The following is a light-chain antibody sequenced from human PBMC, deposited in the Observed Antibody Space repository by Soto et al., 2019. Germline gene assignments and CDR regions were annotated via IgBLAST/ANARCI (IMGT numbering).Light chain of an antibody. J-gene: IGKJ4*01. V-gene: IGKV3-11*01. Sequence: EIVLTQSPATLSLSPGEGATLSCRASQSVGSYLAWYQQKPGQAPRLLIYHASNRATGIPARFSGSGSGTAFTLPISSLEPEDVAVYYCQQRSNWPPLTFGGGTKVEIK. CDR2: HAS. CDR1: QSVGSY. CDR3: QQRSNWPPLT.